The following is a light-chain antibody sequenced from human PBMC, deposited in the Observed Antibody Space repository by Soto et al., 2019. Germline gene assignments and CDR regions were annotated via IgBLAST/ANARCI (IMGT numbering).Light chain of an antibody. Sequence: EIVLTQSPATLSLSPGARATLSCRASQSVDSYLAWYQQKGGQAPRLLIFDASNRATGIPARFSGRGSGTDFTLTISSLEPEDFAVYDCQQHSNRLTFGGGTKVEIK. J-gene: IGKJ4*01. CDR1: QSVDSY. CDR3: QQHSNRLT. V-gene: IGKV3-11*01. CDR2: DAS.